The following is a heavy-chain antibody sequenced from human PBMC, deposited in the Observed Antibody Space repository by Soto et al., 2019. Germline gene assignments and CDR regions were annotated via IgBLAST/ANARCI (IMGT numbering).Heavy chain of an antibody. CDR1: GFTFRSYG. Sequence: GGSLRLSCAASGFTFRSYGMPWVRQAPGKGLEWLAVISNDGTNKYLADSVKGRLTLSRDNSRNTLSLEINNLRPEDTAVYYCGKDTLDCSGGDCPLYYYYGMDVWGQGTTVTVSS. V-gene: IGHV3-30*18. CDR2: ISNDGTNK. D-gene: IGHD2-15*01. CDR3: GKDTLDCSGGDCPLYYYYGMDV. J-gene: IGHJ6*02.